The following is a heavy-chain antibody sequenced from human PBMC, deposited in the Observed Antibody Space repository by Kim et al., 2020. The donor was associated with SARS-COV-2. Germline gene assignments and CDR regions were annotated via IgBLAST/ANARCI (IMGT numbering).Heavy chain of an antibody. CDR3: SRNVGDYGMDV. Sequence: GGSLRLSCAASGLTFSSNYMSWVRQAPGKGLEWVSAIYSGGSIFYSDDVKGRFTISSQNSANTPFLQLISRRTEDTTVVYCSRNVGDYGMDVSGLETMVT. CDR1: GLTFSSNY. J-gene: IGHJ6*02. V-gene: IGHV3-53*04. CDR2: IYSGGSI. D-gene: IGHD3-10*01.